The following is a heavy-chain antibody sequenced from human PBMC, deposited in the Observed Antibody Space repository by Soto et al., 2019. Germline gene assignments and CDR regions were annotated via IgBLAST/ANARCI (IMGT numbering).Heavy chain of an antibody. CDR2: INHSGST. D-gene: IGHD1-20*01. V-gene: IGHV4-34*01. J-gene: IGHJ4*02. CDR1: GGSFSGYY. Sequence: EALSLTCAVYGGSFSGYYWSWIRQPPGKGLEWIGEINHSGSTNYNPSLKSRVTISVDTSKNQFSLKLSSVTAADTAVYYCAITAQLDYWGQGTLVTVSS. CDR3: AITAQLDY.